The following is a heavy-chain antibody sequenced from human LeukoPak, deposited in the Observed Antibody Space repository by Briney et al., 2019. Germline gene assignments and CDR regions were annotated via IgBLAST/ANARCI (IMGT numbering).Heavy chain of an antibody. CDR3: ARGPSGYHNT. D-gene: IGHD5-12*01. CDR1: GFTFSSFD. V-gene: IGHV3-30*02. CDR2: IRYDGSNK. J-gene: IGHJ4*02. Sequence: GGSLRLSCAASGFTFSSFDMYWVRQAPGKGLEWVTFIRYDGSNKYYGDSVKGRFTISRDNAKNSLYLQMNSLRAEDTAVYYCARGPSGYHNTGGQGTLVTVSS.